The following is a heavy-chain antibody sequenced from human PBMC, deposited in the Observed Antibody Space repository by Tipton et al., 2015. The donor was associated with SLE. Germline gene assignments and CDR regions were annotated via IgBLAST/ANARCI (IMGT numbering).Heavy chain of an antibody. D-gene: IGHD3-22*01. Sequence: TLSLTCSVSGGSISSNSWIWIRQPPGKGLDWIGYISYGGGTNYNPSLKSRLTISVDTSKNQFSLNLSSVTAADTAVYYCARDEYRYDTTGYHLLGHFDFWGQGTLVTVSS. CDR1: GGSISSNS. CDR2: ISYGGGT. J-gene: IGHJ4*02. CDR3: ARDEYRYDTTGYHLLGHFDF. V-gene: IGHV4-59*12.